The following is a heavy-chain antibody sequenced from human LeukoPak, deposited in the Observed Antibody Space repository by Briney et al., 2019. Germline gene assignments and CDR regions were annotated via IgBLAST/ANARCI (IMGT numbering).Heavy chain of an antibody. Sequence: SQTLSLTCAISGDSVSSNSAAWNWIRQSPSRGLEWLGRTYYRSKWYNDYAVSVKSRITINPDTSKNQFSLQLNSVTPEDTAVYYCARVATYYDFWSGYYTWYFDYWGQGTLVTVSS. CDR1: GDSVSSNSAA. CDR2: TYYRSKWYN. CDR3: ARVATYYDFWSGYYTWYFDY. V-gene: IGHV6-1*01. D-gene: IGHD3-3*01. J-gene: IGHJ4*02.